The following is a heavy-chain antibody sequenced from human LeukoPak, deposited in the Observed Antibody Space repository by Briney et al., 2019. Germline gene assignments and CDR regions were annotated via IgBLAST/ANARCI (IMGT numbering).Heavy chain of an antibody. V-gene: IGHV3-66*02. CDR2: IYSGGST. Sequence: GGSPRLSCAASGFTVSSSYMSWVRQAPGKGLEWVSLIYSGGSTHYADSVKGRFTISRDTSKNTLYLQMNSLRAEDTALYYCARDIRDSSGYYYYFDNWGQGTLVTVSS. CDR3: ARDIRDSSGYYYYFDN. CDR1: GFTVSSSY. D-gene: IGHD3-22*01. J-gene: IGHJ4*02.